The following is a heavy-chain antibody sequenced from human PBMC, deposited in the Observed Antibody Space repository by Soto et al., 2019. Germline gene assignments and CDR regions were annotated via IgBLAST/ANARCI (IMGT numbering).Heavy chain of an antibody. Sequence: PWGLLRHSSGAAGFIFSNYGMHRVRQAPGKGLEWVAVIWYDGSNKYYADSVKGRFTISRDNAKNSLYLQMNSLRAEDTAVYYCARDRYSYYDFWSGSLPYYYYGMDVWGQGTTVTVSS. CDR1: GFIFSNYG. J-gene: IGHJ6*02. CDR3: ARDRYSYYDFWSGSLPYYYYGMDV. CDR2: IWYDGSNK. D-gene: IGHD3-3*01. V-gene: IGHV3-33*08.